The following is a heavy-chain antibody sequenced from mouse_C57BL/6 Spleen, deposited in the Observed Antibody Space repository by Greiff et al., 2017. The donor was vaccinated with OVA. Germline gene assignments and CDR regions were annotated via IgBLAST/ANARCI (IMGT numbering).Heavy chain of an antibody. V-gene: IGHV5-17*01. CDR2: ISSGSSTI. D-gene: IGHD2-1*01. CDR1: GFTFSDYG. J-gene: IGHJ4*01. Sequence: EVMLVESGGGLVKPGGSLKLSCAASGFTFSDYGMHWVRQAPEKGLEWVAYISSGSSTIYYADTVKGRFTISRDNAKNTLFLQMTSLRSEDTAMYYCARPDGNYVDYAMDYWGQGTSVTVSS. CDR3: ARPDGNYVDYAMDY.